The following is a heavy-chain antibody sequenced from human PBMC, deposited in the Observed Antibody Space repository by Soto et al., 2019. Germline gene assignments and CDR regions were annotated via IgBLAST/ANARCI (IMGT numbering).Heavy chain of an antibody. V-gene: IGHV3-74*01. Sequence: EVQLVQSGGGLVQPGGSLRLSCAASGFAFSSYWLHWVRQAPGKGLMMVSRITGDGTNTAYATSVKGRFTISRDNAKNLVYRQIDSLKAEDTAVYYCARDGGYGTPFDYWGQGALVTVSS. CDR2: ITGDGTNT. J-gene: IGHJ4*02. CDR3: ARDGGYGTPFDY. CDR1: GFAFSSYW. D-gene: IGHD5-12*01.